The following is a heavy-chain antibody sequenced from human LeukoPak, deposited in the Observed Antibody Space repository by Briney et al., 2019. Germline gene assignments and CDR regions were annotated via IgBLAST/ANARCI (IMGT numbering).Heavy chain of an antibody. J-gene: IGHJ4*02. V-gene: IGHV3-7*01. Sequence: GGSLRLSCAASGFTFSGHWMSWVRQAPGKGLEWVANINQGGSDKYYVDSVKGRFTISRDNAKNTLYLQMNSLRAEDTAVYYCARVPATGTAFDDWGQGTLVTVSS. CDR3: ARVPATGTAFDD. CDR2: INQGGSDK. D-gene: IGHD6-13*01. CDR1: GFTFSGHW.